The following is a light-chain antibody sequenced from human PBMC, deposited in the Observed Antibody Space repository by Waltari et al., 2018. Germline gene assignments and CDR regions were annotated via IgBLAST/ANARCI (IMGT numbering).Light chain of an antibody. CDR1: QAITNY. CDR3: QRYDNLPIFA. J-gene: IGKJ3*01. V-gene: IGKV1-33*01. CDR2: DAS. Sequence: DIQLTQSPSSLSASVGDRLTITCLASQAITNYLNWYQQRPGKAHKLLIHDASKLETGVPSRFSGSQSGTVFTLTISNLQPEDVGTYFCQRYDNLPIFAFGPGTKVDI.